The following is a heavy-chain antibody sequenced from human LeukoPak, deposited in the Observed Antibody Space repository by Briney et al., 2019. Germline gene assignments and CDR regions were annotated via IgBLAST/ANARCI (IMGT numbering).Heavy chain of an antibody. D-gene: IGHD3-10*01. J-gene: IGHJ3*02. Sequence: SETLSLTCTVSGGSISSYYWSWIRQPPGKGLEWIGYIYYSGSTNYDPSLKSRVTISVDTSKNQFSLKLSSVTAADTAVYYCARGVTPYDAFDIWGQGTMVTVSS. CDR1: GGSISSYY. CDR2: IYYSGST. V-gene: IGHV4-59*08. CDR3: ARGVTPYDAFDI.